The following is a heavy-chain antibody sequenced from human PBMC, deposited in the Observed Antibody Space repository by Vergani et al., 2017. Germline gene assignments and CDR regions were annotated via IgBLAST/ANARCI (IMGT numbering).Heavy chain of an antibody. J-gene: IGHJ6*03. V-gene: IGHV4-38-2*01. Sequence: QVQLQESGPGLVKPSETLSLTCAVSGYSISSGYYWGWIRQPPGKGLEWIGSIYHSGSTYYNPSLKSRVSISLDKSKNQVSLWVNSVTAADTAVYFCARASLRALVGYYYYMDVWGKGKTVVVSS. CDR1: GYSISSGYY. CDR2: IYHSGST. D-gene: IGHD3-16*02. CDR3: ARASLRALVGYYYYMDV.